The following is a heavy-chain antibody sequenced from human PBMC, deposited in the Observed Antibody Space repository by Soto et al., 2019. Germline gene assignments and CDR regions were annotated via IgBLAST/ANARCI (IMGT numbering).Heavy chain of an antibody. D-gene: IGHD2-2*01. CDR2: IYHSGST. V-gene: IGHV4-4*02. Sequence: SETLSLTCAVSGGSISSSNWWSWVRQPPGKGLEWIGEIYHSGSTNYNPSLKSRVTISVDKSKNQFSLKLSSVTAADTAVYYCARAAYQLPSVGGHCFDPCGHETLVTVSS. CDR1: GGSISSSNW. CDR3: ARAAYQLPSVGGHCFDP. J-gene: IGHJ5*02.